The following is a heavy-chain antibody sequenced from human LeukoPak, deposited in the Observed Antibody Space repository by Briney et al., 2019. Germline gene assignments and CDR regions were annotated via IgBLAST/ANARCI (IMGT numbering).Heavy chain of an antibody. J-gene: IGHJ4*02. D-gene: IGHD1-7*01. Sequence: PGGSLRLSCAASGFTFTDYYMSWIRQAPGEGLEWVSYISGGSGYTNYADSVTGRFTISRDNARNSLYLQMNSLRAEDTAVYYCARARAITGTTSFDYWGQGTLATVSS. CDR3: ARARAITGTTSFDY. CDR1: GFTFTDYY. V-gene: IGHV3-11*06. CDR2: ISGGSGYT.